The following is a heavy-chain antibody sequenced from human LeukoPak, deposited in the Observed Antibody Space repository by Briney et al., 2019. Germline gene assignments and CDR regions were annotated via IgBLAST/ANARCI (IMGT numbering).Heavy chain of an antibody. D-gene: IGHD5-24*01. Sequence: SETLSLTCTVSGGSISSYYWSWIRQPPGKGLEWIGYIYYSGSTNYNPSLKSRVTISVDTSKNQFSLELSSVTAADTAVYYCAREEMATIRAFDIWGQGTMVTVSS. CDR2: IYYSGST. J-gene: IGHJ3*02. CDR3: AREEMATIRAFDI. V-gene: IGHV4-59*01. CDR1: GGSISSYY.